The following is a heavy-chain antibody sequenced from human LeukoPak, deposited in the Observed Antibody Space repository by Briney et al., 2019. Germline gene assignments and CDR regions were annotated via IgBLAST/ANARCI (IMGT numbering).Heavy chain of an antibody. CDR1: GYTFTGYY. V-gene: IGHV1-2*02. Sequence: ASVKVSCKASGYTFTGYYIYWVRQAPGQGLEWMGWINPNSGGTNYAQKFQGRVTMTRDTSISTAYMELSRLRSDDTAVYYCARVGQWLVRTFDYWGQGTLVTVSS. J-gene: IGHJ4*02. D-gene: IGHD6-19*01. CDR2: INPNSGGT. CDR3: ARVGQWLVRTFDY.